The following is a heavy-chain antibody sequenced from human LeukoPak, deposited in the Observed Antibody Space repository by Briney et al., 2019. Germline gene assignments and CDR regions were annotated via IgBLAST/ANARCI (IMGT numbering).Heavy chain of an antibody. CDR2: MNQDGSAK. Sequence: GGSLRLSCAASGFTFSDSWMSWVRQAPGKGLEWVANMNQDGSAKGYVDSVKGRFTISRDNARNSLYPQMSSLRPEDTAVYYCATYTHWVAGDVWGQGTTVTVSS. J-gene: IGHJ6*02. CDR3: ATYTHWVAGDV. CDR1: GFTFSDSW. D-gene: IGHD3-16*01. V-gene: IGHV3-7*01.